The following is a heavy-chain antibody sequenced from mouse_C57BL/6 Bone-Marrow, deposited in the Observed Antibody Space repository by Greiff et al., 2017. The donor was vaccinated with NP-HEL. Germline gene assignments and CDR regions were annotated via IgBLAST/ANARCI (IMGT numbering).Heavy chain of an antibody. CDR1: GFTFSDYG. D-gene: IGHD2-3*01. J-gene: IGHJ3*01. V-gene: IGHV5-15*01. Sequence: EVMLVESGGGLVQPGGSLKLSFAASGFTFSDYGMALVRQAPRKGPEWVAFISNLAYSIYYADNVTGRFTISRENAKNTLYLEMSHLRSDDTAMYYCARGADGYPFAYWGQGTLVTVSA. CDR2: ISNLAYSI. CDR3: ARGADGYPFAY.